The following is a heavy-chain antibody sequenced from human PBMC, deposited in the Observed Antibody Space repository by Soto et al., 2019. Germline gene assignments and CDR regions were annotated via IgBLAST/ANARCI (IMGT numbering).Heavy chain of an antibody. CDR3: ARRYSGYGDY. V-gene: IGHV4-34*01. CDR2: INHSGST. D-gene: IGHD5-12*01. J-gene: IGHJ4*02. Sequence: SETLSLTCAVYGGSFSGYYWSWIRQPPGKGLEWIGEINHSGSTNYNPSLKSRVTISVDTSKNQFSLKLSSVTAADTAVYYCARRYSGYGDYWGQGTLVTVSS. CDR1: GGSFSGYY.